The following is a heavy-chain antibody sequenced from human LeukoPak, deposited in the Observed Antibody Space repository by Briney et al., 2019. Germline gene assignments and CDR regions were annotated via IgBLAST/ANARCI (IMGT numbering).Heavy chain of an antibody. V-gene: IGHV3-30*18. CDR2: ISYDGSNK. CDR3: AKDHIVVVPAAIDY. J-gene: IGHJ4*02. Sequence: GGSVRLFCAAWGFTLSSYGMLGVRQAPGKGREGVAVISYDGSNKYYADSVKGRFTISRDNSKNTLYLQMNSLTAEDTAVYYCAKDHIVVVPAAIDYWGQATLVTVSS. D-gene: IGHD2-2*01. CDR1: GFTLSSYG.